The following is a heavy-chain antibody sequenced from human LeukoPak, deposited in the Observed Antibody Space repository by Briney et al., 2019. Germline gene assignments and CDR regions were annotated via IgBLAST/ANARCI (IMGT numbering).Heavy chain of an antibody. Sequence: PSETLSLTCTVSGGSISSSSYYWGWIRQPPGKGLEWIGSIYYSGSTYYNPSLKSRVTISVDTSKNQFSVKLSSVTAADTAVYYCARHLGGDPVFDYWGQGTLVTVSS. J-gene: IGHJ4*02. D-gene: IGHD2-21*02. CDR2: IYYSGST. CDR3: ARHLGGDPVFDY. V-gene: IGHV4-39*01. CDR1: GGSISSSSYY.